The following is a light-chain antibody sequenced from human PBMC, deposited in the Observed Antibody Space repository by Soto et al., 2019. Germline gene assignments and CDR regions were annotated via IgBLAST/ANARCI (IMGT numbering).Light chain of an antibody. CDR3: QQLKSYPQST. V-gene: IGKV1-9*01. J-gene: IGKJ4*01. Sequence: DIQLTQSPSFLSASVGDRVTLTCRASQGINSYLAWYQQKPGKAPKLLIFAASTLQSGVPSRFSGSASGTEFTLTISSLQPEDFATYYSQQLKSYPQSTFGGGTKVEIK. CDR2: AAS. CDR1: QGINSY.